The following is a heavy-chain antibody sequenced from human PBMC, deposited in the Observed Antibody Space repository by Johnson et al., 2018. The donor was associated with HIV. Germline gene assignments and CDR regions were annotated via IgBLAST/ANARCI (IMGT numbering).Heavy chain of an antibody. CDR2: ISGSGGRT. CDR3: ARLGFYNWNGGGALDI. Sequence: VQLVETGGGLVQPGGSLRLSCAASGFAFSSYAVTWVRQTSGKGLEWVSAISGSGGRTYYADPVKGRFTISRDNSKRTLYLQMNSLRAEDTAVYYCARLGFYNWNGGGALDIWGQGTMVTVSS. V-gene: IGHV3-23*04. CDR1: GFAFSSYA. D-gene: IGHD1-20*01. J-gene: IGHJ3*02.